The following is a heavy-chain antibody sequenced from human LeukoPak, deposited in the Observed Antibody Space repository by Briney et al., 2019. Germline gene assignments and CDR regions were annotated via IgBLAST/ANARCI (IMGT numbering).Heavy chain of an antibody. CDR1: GFTFSSYW. CDR2: IKQDGSAK. CDR3: ARDWEVPAATVDY. V-gene: IGHV3-7*01. J-gene: IGHJ4*02. D-gene: IGHD2-2*01. Sequence: PGGSLRLSCAASGFTFSSYWMSWVRQAPGKGLEWVANIKQDGSAKYYVDSVKGRFTISRDNAENSLYLQMNSLRAEDTAVYYCARDWEVPAATVDYWGQGTLVTVSS.